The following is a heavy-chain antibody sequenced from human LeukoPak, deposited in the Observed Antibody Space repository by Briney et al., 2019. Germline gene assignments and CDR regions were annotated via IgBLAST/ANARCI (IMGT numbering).Heavy chain of an antibody. D-gene: IGHD6-13*01. J-gene: IGHJ4*02. Sequence: SETLSLTCTVSGGSISSSSYYWGWIRQPPGKGLEWIGSIYYSGSTYYNPSLKSRITISVDTSKNQFSLKLSSVTAADTAVYYCAREGIGAAGTFDYWGQGTLVTVSS. V-gene: IGHV4-39*07. CDR3: AREGIGAAGTFDY. CDR1: GGSISSSSYY. CDR2: IYYSGST.